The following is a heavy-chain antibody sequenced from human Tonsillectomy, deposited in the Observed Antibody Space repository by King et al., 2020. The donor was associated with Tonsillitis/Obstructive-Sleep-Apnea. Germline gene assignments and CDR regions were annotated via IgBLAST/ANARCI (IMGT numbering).Heavy chain of an antibody. CDR3: ARRSPGDFWSGYYLDY. J-gene: IGHJ4*02. Sequence: VQLQESGPGLVKPSETLSLTCTVSGGSISSYYWSWIRQPPGKGLEWIGYIYYSGSTNYNPSLKIRVTISVDTSKNQFSLKLSSVTAAETAVYYCARRSPGDFWSGYYLDYWGQGTLVTVSS. CDR1: GGSISSYY. V-gene: IGHV4-59*01. D-gene: IGHD3-3*01. CDR2: IYYSGST.